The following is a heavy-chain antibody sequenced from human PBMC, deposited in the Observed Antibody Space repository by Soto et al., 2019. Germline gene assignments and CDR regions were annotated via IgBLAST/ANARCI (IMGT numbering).Heavy chain of an antibody. D-gene: IGHD6-6*01. CDR1: GGSFSGYY. CDR2: INHSGST. J-gene: IGHJ6*02. V-gene: IGHV4-34*01. Sequence: SETLSLTCAVYGGSFSGYYWSWIRQPPGKGLEWIGEINHSGSTNYNPSLKSRVTISVDTSKNQFSLKLSSVTAADTAVYYCARLAARRVNYYYYGMDVWGQGTTVT. CDR3: ARLAARRVNYYYYGMDV.